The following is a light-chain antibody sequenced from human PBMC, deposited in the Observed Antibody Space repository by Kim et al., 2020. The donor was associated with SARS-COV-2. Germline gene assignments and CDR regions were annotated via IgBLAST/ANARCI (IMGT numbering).Light chain of an antibody. CDR2: RNN. J-gene: IGLJ3*02. CDR3: AAWDDSLRV. V-gene: IGLV1-47*01. Sequence: QSVLTQPPSASGTPGQRVTISCSGSYSNIGTNYVYWYQQLPGTAPKLLIYRNNQRPSGVPDRFSGSKSGTSASLVISGLRSEDEADYYCAAWDDSLRVFGGGTQLTVL. CDR1: YSNIGTNY.